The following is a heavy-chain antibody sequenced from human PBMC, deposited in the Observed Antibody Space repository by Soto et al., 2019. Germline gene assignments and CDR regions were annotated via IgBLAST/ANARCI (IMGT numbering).Heavy chain of an antibody. CDR2: IYHSGST. V-gene: IGHV4-30-2*02. CDR3: TGAYYDIDGYILDS. Sequence: SETLSLTCAVSGGSISSGGYSWSWIRQPPGKGLECIGYIYHSGSTYYNPSLKSRVTISVDTAKNQFSLSLSSVTAADTAVYYCTGAYYDIDGYILDSWGKGT. D-gene: IGHD3-22*01. J-gene: IGHJ5*01. CDR1: GGSISSGGYS.